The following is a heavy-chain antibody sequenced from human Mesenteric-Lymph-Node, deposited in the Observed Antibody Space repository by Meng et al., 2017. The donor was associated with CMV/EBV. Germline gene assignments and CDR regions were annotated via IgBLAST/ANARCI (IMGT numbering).Heavy chain of an antibody. CDR1: GGSISSSSYY. CDR2: IYYSGST. V-gene: IGHV4-39*01. Sequence: LQLPESGPGLVKPSETLSLTFPVSGGSISSSSYYWGWIRQPPGKGLEWIGSIYYSGSTYYNPSLKRRVTISVDTSKNQFSLKLSSVTAADTAVYYCARPNYYGSGSSPWFDPWGQGTLVTVSS. CDR3: ARPNYYGSGSSPWFDP. J-gene: IGHJ5*02. D-gene: IGHD3-10*01.